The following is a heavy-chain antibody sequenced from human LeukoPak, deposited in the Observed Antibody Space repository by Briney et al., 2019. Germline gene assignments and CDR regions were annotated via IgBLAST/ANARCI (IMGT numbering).Heavy chain of an antibody. CDR3: ARLGGDYG. D-gene: IGHD4-17*01. J-gene: IGHJ4*02. Sequence: KPSETLSLTCAVYGGSFSGYYWSWIRQPPGKGLEWIGEINHSGSTNYNPSLKSRVTISVDTSKNQFSLKLSSVTAAATAVYYCARLGGDYGWGQGTLVTVSS. CDR2: INHSGST. CDR1: GGSFSGYY. V-gene: IGHV4-34*01.